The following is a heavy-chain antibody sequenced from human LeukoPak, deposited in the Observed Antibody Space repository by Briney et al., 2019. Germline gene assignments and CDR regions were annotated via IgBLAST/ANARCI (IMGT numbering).Heavy chain of an antibody. D-gene: IGHD3-22*01. CDR2: IWYDGSNK. V-gene: IGHV3-33*06. J-gene: IGHJ4*02. Sequence: GGSLRLSCAASGFTFSSYGMHWVRQAPGKGLEWVAVIWYDGSNKYYADSVKGRFTIPRDNSKNTLYLQMNSLRAEDTAVYYCAKEAVDYYDSSGYYPFDYWGQGTLVTVSS. CDR1: GFTFSSYG. CDR3: AKEAVDYYDSSGYYPFDY.